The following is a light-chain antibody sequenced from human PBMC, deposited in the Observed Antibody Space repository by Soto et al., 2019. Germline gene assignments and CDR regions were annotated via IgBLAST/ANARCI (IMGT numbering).Light chain of an antibody. V-gene: IGLV2-14*03. CDR1: SSDVGDYDY. J-gene: IGLJ2*01. CDR2: DVS. CDR3: SSYSSSSTPVL. Sequence: QSALTQPASVSGSPGQSITISCTGTSSDVGDYDYVSWYQQHPGKAPKLMIHDVSDRPSGVSNRFSGSKSGNTASLTISGLQAEDEADYYCSSYSSSSTPVLFGGGTKLTVL.